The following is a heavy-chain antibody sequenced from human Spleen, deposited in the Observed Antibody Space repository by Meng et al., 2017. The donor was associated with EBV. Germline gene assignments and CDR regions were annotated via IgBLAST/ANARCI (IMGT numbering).Heavy chain of an antibody. J-gene: IGHJ4*02. CDR3: ARGHYDGY. Sequence: GAAGKQPGSAGKASGLAFGGPASNYSIAWVRQAPGRGLEGMGGIITLSGTPTYAQKFQGRLTITADPSTRTTYMELRGLTSDDTAIYYCARGHYDGYWGQGTLVTVSS. CDR1: GGPASNYS. V-gene: IGHV1-69*01. CDR2: IITLSGTP. D-gene: IGHD3-16*01.